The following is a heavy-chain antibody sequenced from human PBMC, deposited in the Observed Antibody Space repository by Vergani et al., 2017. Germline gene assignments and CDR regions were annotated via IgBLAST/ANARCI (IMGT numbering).Heavy chain of an antibody. Sequence: QVQLVESGGGVVQPGRSLRLSCAASGFTFSSYGMHWVRQAPGKGLEWVAVIWYDGSNKYYADSVKGRFTISRDNSKNTLYLQMNSLRAEDTAVYYCAKDLVGNGGYFDYWGQGTLVTVSS. CDR2: IWYDGSNK. CDR3: AKDLVGNGGYFDY. V-gene: IGHV3-33*06. D-gene: IGHD7-27*01. CDR1: GFTFSSYG. J-gene: IGHJ4*02.